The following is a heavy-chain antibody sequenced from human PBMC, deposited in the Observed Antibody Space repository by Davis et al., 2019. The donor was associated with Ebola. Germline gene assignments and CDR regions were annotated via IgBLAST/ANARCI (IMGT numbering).Heavy chain of an antibody. D-gene: IGHD3-22*01. CDR1: GYTFTSYG. CDR2: ISAYNGNT. J-gene: IGHJ4*02. Sequence: AASVMVSCKASGYTFTSYGISWVRQAPGQGLEWMGWISAYNGNTNYAQKFQGRVTMTTDTSTSTVYMELRGLRSDDTAVFYCARGQYYDSSGYGSWDYWGQGTLVTVSS. V-gene: IGHV1-18*01. CDR3: ARGQYYDSSGYGSWDY.